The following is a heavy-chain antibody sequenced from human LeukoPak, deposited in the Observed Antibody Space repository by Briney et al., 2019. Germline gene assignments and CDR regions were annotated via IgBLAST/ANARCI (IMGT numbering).Heavy chain of an antibody. D-gene: IGHD5-12*01. CDR2: INSGGSSI. V-gene: IGHV3-74*01. J-gene: IGHJ4*02. Sequence: GGSLRLSCAASGFTFSSFWMYWVRQAPGKGLVWVSRINSGGSSIGYADSVKGRFTISRDNAKNTLSLQMDSLRAEDTAVYYCARDLDSGYDLYFDYWGQGTLVTVSS. CDR1: GFTFSSFW. CDR3: ARDLDSGYDLYFDY.